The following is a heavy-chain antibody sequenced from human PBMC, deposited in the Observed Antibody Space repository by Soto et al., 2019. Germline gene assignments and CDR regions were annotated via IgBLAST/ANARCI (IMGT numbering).Heavy chain of an antibody. CDR3: ARDSDTTSYYYYGMDV. J-gene: IGHJ6*02. Sequence: PSETLSLTCTVSGGSISSYYWSWIRQPPGKGLEWIGYIYYSGSTNYNPSLKSRVTISVDTSKNQFSLKLSSVTAADTAVYYCARDSDTTSYYYYGMDVWGQGTTVTVSS. V-gene: IGHV4-59*01. D-gene: IGHD1-26*01. CDR2: IYYSGST. CDR1: GGSISSYY.